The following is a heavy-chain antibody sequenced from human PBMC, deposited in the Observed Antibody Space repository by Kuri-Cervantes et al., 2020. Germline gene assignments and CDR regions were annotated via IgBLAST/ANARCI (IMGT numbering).Heavy chain of an antibody. CDR3: AKLHSPNWNAESFDY. Sequence: GESLKISCAASGFTFSSYAMHWVRQAPGKGLEWVAVISYDGSNKYYADSVKGRFTISRDNSKNTLYLQMNSLRAEDTAVYYCAKLHSPNWNAESFDYWGQGTLVTVSS. J-gene: IGHJ4*02. D-gene: IGHD1-20*01. CDR1: GFTFSSYA. V-gene: IGHV3-30-3*02. CDR2: ISYDGSNK.